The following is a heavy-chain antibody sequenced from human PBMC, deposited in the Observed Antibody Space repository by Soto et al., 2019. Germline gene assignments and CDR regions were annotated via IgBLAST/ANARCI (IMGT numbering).Heavy chain of an antibody. CDR3: ARGQKNPTTVTTYRYYYYMDV. V-gene: IGHV4-34*01. CDR2: INHSGST. Sequence: SETLSLTCAVYGGSFSGYYWSWIRQPPGKGLEWIGEINHSGSTNYNPSLKSRVTISVDTSKNQFSLKLSSVTAADTAVYYCARGQKNPTTVTTYRYYYYMDVWGKGTTVTVSS. CDR1: GGSFSGYY. D-gene: IGHD4-17*01. J-gene: IGHJ6*03.